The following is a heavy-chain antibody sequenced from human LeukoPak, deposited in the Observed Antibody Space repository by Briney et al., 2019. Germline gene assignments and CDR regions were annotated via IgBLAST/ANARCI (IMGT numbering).Heavy chain of an antibody. D-gene: IGHD5-12*01. CDR1: GGSISTYY. Sequence: PSETLSLTCTISGGSISTYYWSWIRQPPGKGLEWIGYIYHSGSTNYDPSLKSRVTISVDTSKNQFSLKLSSVTAADTAVYYCARGGGYASPIGYWGQGALVTVSS. V-gene: IGHV4-59*01. CDR2: IYHSGST. CDR3: ARGGGYASPIGY. J-gene: IGHJ4*02.